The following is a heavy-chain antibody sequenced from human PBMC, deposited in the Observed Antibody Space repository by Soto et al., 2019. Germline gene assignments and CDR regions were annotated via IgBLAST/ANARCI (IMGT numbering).Heavy chain of an antibody. D-gene: IGHD4-17*01. J-gene: IGHJ4*02. Sequence: EVQLLESGGGLGQPGGSLRLSCTASGFTFSSYIMNWVRQAPGKGLEWISTITADGGGTFYADSVKGRFTISRDNSKNTLYLQMNSLRAEDTAVYYCAKSTVTKSYYFDYWGQGTLVTVSS. CDR2: ITADGGGT. CDR3: AKSTVTKSYYFDY. CDR1: GFTFSSYI. V-gene: IGHV3-23*01.